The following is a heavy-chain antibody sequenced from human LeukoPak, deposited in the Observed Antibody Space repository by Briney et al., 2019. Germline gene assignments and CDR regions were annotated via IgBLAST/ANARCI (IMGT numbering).Heavy chain of an antibody. CDR1: GGSISSGSYY. CDR2: IYTSGST. J-gene: IGHJ4*02. CDR3: ASWFLKRFY. Sequence: SETLSLTCTVSGGSISSGSYYWSWIRQPAGKGLEWIGRIYTSGSTNYNPSLKSRVTISVDTSKNHFSLKLSSVTAADTAVYYCASWFLKRFYWGQGTLVTVSS. D-gene: IGHD2/OR15-2a*01. V-gene: IGHV4-61*02.